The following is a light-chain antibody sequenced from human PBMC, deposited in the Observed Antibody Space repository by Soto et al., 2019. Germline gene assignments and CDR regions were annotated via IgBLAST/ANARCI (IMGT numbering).Light chain of an antibody. CDR1: SSYVGGYNF. Sequence: QSAVTQPASVSGSPGQSITISCTGTSSYVGGYNFVSWYQQYPDKAPQLIIYEVSNRPSGVSDRFSGSKSGITASLTISVLNNQDDADYYGVSYTDRQSYRFGTGTQVT. CDR2: EVS. CDR3: VSYTDRQSYR. V-gene: IGLV2-14*01. J-gene: IGLJ1*01.